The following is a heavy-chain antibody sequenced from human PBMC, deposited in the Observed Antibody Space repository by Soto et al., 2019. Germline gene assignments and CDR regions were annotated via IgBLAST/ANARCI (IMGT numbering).Heavy chain of an antibody. CDR1: GFIFSNYC. V-gene: IGHV3-21*06. J-gene: IGHJ4*02. CDR3: ARMGITMVRGVIGTADY. D-gene: IGHD3-10*01. CDR2: ISSNRSYI. Sequence: GGSLRLSCAASGFIFSNYCLSWFRQAPGKGLEWVSTISSNRSYIYYADSVKGRFTTSRDNAKNSLYLQMNSLRAEDTAVYYCARMGITMVRGVIGTADYWGQGTLVTVSS.